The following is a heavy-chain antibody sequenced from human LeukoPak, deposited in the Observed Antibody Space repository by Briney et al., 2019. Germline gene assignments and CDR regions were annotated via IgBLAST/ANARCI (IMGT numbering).Heavy chain of an antibody. Sequence: PSGGSLRLSCAASGIYDMSWVRQAPGKGLEWVSSISDFDEKTYYADSVKGRFTISRDNSKNSLSLQMNSLRAEDTALYYCAKGPGAAVAKRYIQHWGQGTLVTVSS. CDR1: GIYD. J-gene: IGHJ1*01. CDR2: ISDFDEKT. CDR3: AKGPGAAVAKRYIQH. D-gene: IGHD6-19*01. V-gene: IGHV3-23*01.